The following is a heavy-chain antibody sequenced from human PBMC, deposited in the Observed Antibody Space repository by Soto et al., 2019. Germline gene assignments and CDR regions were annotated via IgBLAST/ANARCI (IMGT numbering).Heavy chain of an antibody. Sequence: PGGSLRLSCAASGFTFCSYSMNWVRQAPGKGLEWVSSISSSSSYIYYADSVKGRFTISRDNAKNSLYLQMNSLRAEDTAVYYCARVVVPAAMWFYYYYMDVWGKGTTVTVSS. D-gene: IGHD2-2*01. J-gene: IGHJ6*03. CDR3: ARVVVPAAMWFYYYYMDV. CDR1: GFTFCSYS. V-gene: IGHV3-21*01. CDR2: ISSSSSYI.